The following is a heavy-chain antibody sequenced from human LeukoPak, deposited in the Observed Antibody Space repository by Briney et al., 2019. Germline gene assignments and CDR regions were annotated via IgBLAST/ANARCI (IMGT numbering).Heavy chain of an antibody. J-gene: IGHJ3*02. CDR1: GYSFSNYW. CDR3: ARHEDGPNASDI. V-gene: IGHV5-51*01. Sequence: GEPLKISCKGSGYSFSNYWIGWVRQMPGKGLEWMGIIYPGEYDIRYSPSFQGQVTISADKSISTAYLQWSSLKASDTAMYYCARHEDGPNASDIWGQGTMVTVSS. D-gene: IGHD5-24*01. CDR2: IYPGEYDI.